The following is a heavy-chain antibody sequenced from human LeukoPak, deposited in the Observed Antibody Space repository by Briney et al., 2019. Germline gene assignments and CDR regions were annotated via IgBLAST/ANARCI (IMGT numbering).Heavy chain of an antibody. CDR1: GFTFSSYG. V-gene: IGHV3-30*18. CDR3: AKDSPIWFGELYYFDY. J-gene: IGHJ4*02. D-gene: IGHD3-10*01. Sequence: GGSLRLSCAASGFTFSSYGMHWVRQAPGKGLEWVAVISYDGSNKYYADSVKGRFTISRDNSKNTLYLQMNSLRAEDTAVYYCAKDSPIWFGELYYFDYWGQGTLITVSS. CDR2: ISYDGSNK.